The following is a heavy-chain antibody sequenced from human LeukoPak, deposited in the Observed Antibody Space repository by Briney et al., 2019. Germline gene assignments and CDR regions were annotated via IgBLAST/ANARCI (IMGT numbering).Heavy chain of an antibody. Sequence: GGSLRLSCAASEFTLSSYWMSWVRQAPGKGREWVAKIKQDGSQKYYVDSVKGRLTISRDNAKNSLYLQMNSLRAEDTAVYYCAREDYGGNSGNFDYWGQGTLVTVSS. D-gene: IGHD4-23*01. V-gene: IGHV3-7*01. J-gene: IGHJ4*02. CDR1: EFTLSSYW. CDR2: IKQDGSQK. CDR3: AREDYGGNSGNFDY.